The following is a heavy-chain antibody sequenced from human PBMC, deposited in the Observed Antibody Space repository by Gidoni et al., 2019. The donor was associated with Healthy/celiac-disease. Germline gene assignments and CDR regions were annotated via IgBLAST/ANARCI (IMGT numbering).Heavy chain of an antibody. CDR1: GGSFSGYY. D-gene: IGHD3-3*01. V-gene: IGHV4-34*01. Sequence: QVQLQQWGAGLLKPSETLSLTCAVYGGSFSGYYWSWIRQPPGKGLEWIGEINHSGSTNYNPSLKSRVTISVDTSKNQFSLKLSSVTAADTAVYYCARAPFTIFGVVIIVYYGMDVWGQGTTVTVSS. CDR3: ARAPFTIFGVVIIVYYGMDV. CDR2: INHSGST. J-gene: IGHJ6*02.